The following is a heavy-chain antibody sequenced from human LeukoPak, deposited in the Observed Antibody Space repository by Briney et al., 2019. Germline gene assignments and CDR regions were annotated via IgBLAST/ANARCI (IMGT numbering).Heavy chain of an antibody. Sequence: PSETLSLTCAVYGGSFSGYYWSWIRQPPGKGLEWIGEINHSGSTNYNPSLKSRVTISVDTSKNQFSLKLSSVTAADTAVYYCARAPKRLYGDYKPNFDYWGQGTLVTVSS. CDR1: GGSFSGYY. CDR2: INHSGST. CDR3: ARAPKRLYGDYKPNFDY. V-gene: IGHV4-34*01. J-gene: IGHJ4*02. D-gene: IGHD4-17*01.